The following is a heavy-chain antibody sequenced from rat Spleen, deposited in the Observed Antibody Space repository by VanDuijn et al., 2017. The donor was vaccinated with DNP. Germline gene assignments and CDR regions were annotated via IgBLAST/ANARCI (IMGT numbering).Heavy chain of an antibody. CDR2: ISPSGDNT. CDR3: ATSPGPNWFAY. CDR1: EFTFSKSD. D-gene: IGHD1-4*01. Sequence: EVQLVESGGGLVQPGRSLKLSCAASEFTFSKSDAAWVRQAPTRGLEWVASISPSGDNTYYPDSVNGRFTISRDNANRTLYLQMDSLRSEDTATYYCATSPGPNWFAYWGQGTLVTVSS. V-gene: IGHV5-19*01. J-gene: IGHJ3*01.